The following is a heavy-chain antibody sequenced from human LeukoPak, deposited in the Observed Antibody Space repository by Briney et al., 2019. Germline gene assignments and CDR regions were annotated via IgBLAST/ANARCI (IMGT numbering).Heavy chain of an antibody. D-gene: IGHD5-18*01. Sequence: SQTLSLTCTVSGGSISSGSYYWSWIRQPAGKGLEWIGRIYTSGSTNYNPSLKSRVTISVDTSKNQFSLKLSSVTAADTAVYYCARTTEGGYTYGYFYYYYMDVWGKGTTVTISS. CDR2: IYTSGST. J-gene: IGHJ6*03. CDR3: ARTTEGGYTYGYFYYYYMDV. CDR1: GGSISSGSYY. V-gene: IGHV4-61*02.